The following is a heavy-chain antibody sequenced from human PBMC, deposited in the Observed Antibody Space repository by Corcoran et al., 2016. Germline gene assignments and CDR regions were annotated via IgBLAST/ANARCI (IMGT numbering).Heavy chain of an antibody. J-gene: IGHJ4*02. CDR2: INAGNGTT. V-gene: IGHV1-3*01. D-gene: IGHD3-3*01. Sequence: QVPLVQSGAEVKEPGASVSVSCKAFGYTFTNYSVHWVRQAPGQRLEWMAWINAGNGTTKYSQKFQDRVTITRDTSANTAYLELSSLRSEDTAVYYCARGGWSGTSVLYYLDYWGQGTLVTVSS. CDR3: ARGGWSGTSVLYYLDY. CDR1: GYTFTNYS.